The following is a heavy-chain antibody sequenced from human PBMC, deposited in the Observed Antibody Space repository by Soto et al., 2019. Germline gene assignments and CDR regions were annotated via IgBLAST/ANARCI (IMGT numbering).Heavy chain of an antibody. J-gene: IGHJ4*02. Sequence: QVQLVQSGADVKKPGSSVKVSCKASGGTFSSTALSWVRQAPGQGLEWMGGIIPKFKLANYAQRFQGRATFTADGSTSTAYMELSSLRSEDTAVYYCATRAVTAFYFDYWGQGTLVTVSS. CDR1: GGTFSSTA. CDR2: IIPKFKLA. CDR3: ATRAVTAFYFDY. D-gene: IGHD2-21*02. V-gene: IGHV1-69*12.